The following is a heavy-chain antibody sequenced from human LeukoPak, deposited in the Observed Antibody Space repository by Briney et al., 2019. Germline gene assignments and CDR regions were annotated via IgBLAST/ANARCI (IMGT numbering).Heavy chain of an antibody. D-gene: IGHD2-2*01. V-gene: IGHV4-34*01. J-gene: IGHJ4*02. CDR3: ARYRVAPDSSFDY. CDR2: INHSGST. Sequence: SETLSLTCAVFGGSFTGYYWGWIRQPPGKGLEWIAEINHSGSTNYYPSLKSRVTISGDTSKKWFSLRLGSVTAADTAVYYCARYRVAPDSSFDYWSQGTLVTVSS. CDR1: GGSFTGYY.